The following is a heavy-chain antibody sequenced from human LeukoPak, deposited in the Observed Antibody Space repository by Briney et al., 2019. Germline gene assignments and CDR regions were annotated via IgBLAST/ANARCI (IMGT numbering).Heavy chain of an antibody. CDR2: INPNSGGT. V-gene: IGHV1-2*02. CDR1: GYTFTGYY. Sequence: ASVKVSCKASGYTFTGYYMHWVRQAPGQGLEWMGWINPNSGGTNYAQKFQGRVTMTRDTSISTAYMELSRLRSDDTAVYYCARDGSDFWSGYQPKGAFFDPWGQGTLVTVSS. J-gene: IGHJ5*02. CDR3: ARDGSDFWSGYQPKGAFFDP. D-gene: IGHD3-3*01.